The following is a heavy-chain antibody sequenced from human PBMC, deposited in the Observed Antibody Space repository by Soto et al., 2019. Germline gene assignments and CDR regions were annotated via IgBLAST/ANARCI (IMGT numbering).Heavy chain of an antibody. Sequence: ASVKVSCKASGYTFTSYGISWVRQAPGQGLEWMGWISAYNGNTNYAQKLQGRVTMTTDTSTSTAYMELRSLRSDDTAVYYCARVWVSGSNFFYYMDVWGKGTTVTVSS. D-gene: IGHD4-4*01. CDR1: GYTFTSYG. J-gene: IGHJ6*03. CDR3: ARVWVSGSNFFYYMDV. V-gene: IGHV1-18*01. CDR2: ISAYNGNT.